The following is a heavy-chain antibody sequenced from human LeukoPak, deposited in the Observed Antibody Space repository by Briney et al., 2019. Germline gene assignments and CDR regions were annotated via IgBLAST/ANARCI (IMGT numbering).Heavy chain of an antibody. CDR1: GFTFSDYY. Sequence: GGSLRLSCAASGFTFSDYYMSWIRQAPGKGLEWVSYISSSGSTIYYADSVKGRFTISRDNAKNSLYLQMNSPRAEDTAVYYCARDPNSGYDYYAFDIWGQGTMVTVSS. J-gene: IGHJ3*02. D-gene: IGHD5-12*01. CDR3: ARDPNSGYDYYAFDI. CDR2: ISSSGSTI. V-gene: IGHV3-11*01.